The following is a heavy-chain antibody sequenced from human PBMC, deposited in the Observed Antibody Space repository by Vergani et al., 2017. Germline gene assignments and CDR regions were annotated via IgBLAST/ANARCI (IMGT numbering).Heavy chain of an antibody. V-gene: IGHV3-9*01. J-gene: IGHJ4*02. D-gene: IGHD2-8*01. Sequence: EVQLVESGGGLVQPGRSLRLSCAASGFTFDDYAMHWVRQAPGKGLEWVSGISWNSGSIGYADSVKGRFTISRDNAKNSLYLQMNSLRAEDTAVYYCAGVDLDCTNGVCYPDFDYWGQGTLVTVSS. CDR3: AGVDLDCTNGVCYPDFDY. CDR1: GFTFDDYA. CDR2: ISWNSGSI.